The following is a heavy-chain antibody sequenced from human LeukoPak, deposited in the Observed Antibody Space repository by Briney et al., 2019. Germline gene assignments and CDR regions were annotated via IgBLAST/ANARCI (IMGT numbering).Heavy chain of an antibody. CDR3: ARDPGDGGYSYGESDAFDI. V-gene: IGHV4-61*02. CDR2: IYTSGST. Sequence: SETLSLTCTVSGGSISSGSDYWSWGRQPGGRGVEWVGRIYTSGSTNYNPSLKSRVTISVDTSKNQFSLKLSSVTAADTAVYYCARDPGDGGYSYGESDAFDIWGQGTMVTVSS. J-gene: IGHJ3*02. D-gene: IGHD5-18*01. CDR1: GGSISSGSDY.